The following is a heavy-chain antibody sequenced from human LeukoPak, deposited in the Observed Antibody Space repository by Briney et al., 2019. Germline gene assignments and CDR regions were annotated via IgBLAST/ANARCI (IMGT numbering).Heavy chain of an antibody. J-gene: IGHJ6*03. CDR3: ARDIRVDRDYYYYYMDV. CDR2: IYSDNT. D-gene: IGHD1-14*01. Sequence: GGSLRLSCTVSGFTVSSNSMSWVRQAPGKGLEWVSFIYSDNTHYSDSVKGRFTISRDNSKNTLYLQMNSLRAEDTAVYYCARDIRVDRDYYYYYMDVWGKGTTVTVSS. CDR1: GFTVSSNS. V-gene: IGHV3-53*01.